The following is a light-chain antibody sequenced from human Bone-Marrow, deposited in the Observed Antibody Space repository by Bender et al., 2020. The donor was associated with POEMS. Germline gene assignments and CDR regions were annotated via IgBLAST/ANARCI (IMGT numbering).Light chain of an antibody. CDR3: SSYLDSDIMI. CDR1: SSDVGGYNY. J-gene: IGLJ2*01. V-gene: IGLV2-8*01. CDR2: EVS. Sequence: QSALTQPPSASGSPGQSVAISCTGSSSDVGGYNYVSWYQQHSGKAPKLVIYEVSQRPSGVPDRFSGSKSGNTASLTVSGLQAEDEADYYCSSYLDSDIMIFGGGTKLTVL.